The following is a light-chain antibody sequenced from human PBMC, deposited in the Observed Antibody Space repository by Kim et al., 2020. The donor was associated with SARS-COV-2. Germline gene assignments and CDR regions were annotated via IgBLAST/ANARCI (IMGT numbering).Light chain of an antibody. Sequence: DIVMTQSPDSLTVSLGERATINCRSSQSVFYSSNNNNYWAWYQQKPGQSPKLLIYWASTRESGVPDRFSGSGSGTDFTLTITSLQAEDVAVYFCQQYYTSPPTFGGGTKVDIK. CDR3: QQYYTSPPT. CDR1: QSVFYSSNNNNY. V-gene: IGKV4-1*01. J-gene: IGKJ4*01. CDR2: WAS.